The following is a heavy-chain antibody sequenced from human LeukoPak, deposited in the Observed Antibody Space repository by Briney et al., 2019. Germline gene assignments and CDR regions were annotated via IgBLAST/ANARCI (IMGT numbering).Heavy chain of an antibody. Sequence: AGGSLRLSCAASGFTFSSYAMSWVRQAPGKGLEWVSAISGSGGSTYYADSVKGRFTISRGNSKNTLYLQMNSLRAEDTAVYYCAKDMSPRAEGFDYWGQGTLVTVSS. CDR1: GFTFSSYA. CDR2: ISGSGGST. D-gene: IGHD3-10*02. CDR3: AKDMSPRAEGFDY. J-gene: IGHJ4*02. V-gene: IGHV3-23*01.